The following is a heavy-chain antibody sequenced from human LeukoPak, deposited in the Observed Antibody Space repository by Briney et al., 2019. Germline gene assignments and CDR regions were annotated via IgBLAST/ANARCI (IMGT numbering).Heavy chain of an antibody. D-gene: IGHD4-17*01. V-gene: IGHV3-48*01. CDR3: AREATRRNLLTYGSWDAYDI. CDR2: ISDVNNVI. CDR1: GFSLYTYC. Sequence: GGSLRLSCAGSGFSLYTYCMNWVRQAPGKGLEWISYISDVNNVIYYADSVKGRFTISRSKDENSVFLQMNSLRAEDTAVYFCAREATRRNLLTYGSWDAYDIWGQGTMVTVAS. J-gene: IGHJ3*02.